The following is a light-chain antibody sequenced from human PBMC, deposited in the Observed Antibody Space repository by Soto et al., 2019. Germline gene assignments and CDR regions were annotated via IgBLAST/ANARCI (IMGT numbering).Light chain of an antibody. J-gene: IGKJ4*01. CDR2: AAS. V-gene: IGKV1-39*01. CDR1: QTISNF. CDR3: QQSYSTPLT. Sequence: QSPSSLSASVGVRVTITCRASQTISNFLNWYQQKPGKAPNLLIYAASSLQSGVPARFSGSGSGTDFTLTISSLQPEDFATYYCQQSYSTPLTFGGGTRWTS.